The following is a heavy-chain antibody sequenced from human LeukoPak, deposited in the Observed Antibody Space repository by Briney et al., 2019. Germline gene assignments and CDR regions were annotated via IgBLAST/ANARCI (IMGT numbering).Heavy chain of an antibody. CDR1: GGSIGMRNYY. J-gene: IGHJ5*02. D-gene: IGHD6-19*01. Sequence: PSETLSLTCNVSGGSIGMRNYYWGWIRHPPGKGLEWIGSFYYSGTPYYNSSLKSRVSISVDTSKNHFSLKLNSVTAADTAMYYCASHLRYSSGWYNWFDPGGQGTPVTVSS. CDR2: FYYSGTP. V-gene: IGHV4-39*02. CDR3: ASHLRYSSGWYNWFDP.